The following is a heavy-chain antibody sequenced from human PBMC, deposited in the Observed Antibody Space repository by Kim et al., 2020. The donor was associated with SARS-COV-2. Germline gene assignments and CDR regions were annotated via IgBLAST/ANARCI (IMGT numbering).Heavy chain of an antibody. CDR1: GFTFNNFA. CDR3: ATVRSYDYWRVDS. J-gene: IGHJ4*02. CDR2: ITCIGGTT. V-gene: IGHV3-23*01. D-gene: IGHD5-12*01. Sequence: GGSLRLSCAASGFTFNNFAMAWVRQAPGKGLEWVSVITCIGGTTYYADSVKGRFTISRDNSKNTLYLQMNSLRAEDTAVYYCATVRSYDYWRVDSWGQGTLVTVSS.